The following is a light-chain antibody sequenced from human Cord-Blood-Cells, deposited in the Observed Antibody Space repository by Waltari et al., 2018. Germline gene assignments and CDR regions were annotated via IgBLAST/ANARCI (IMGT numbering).Light chain of an antibody. CDR1: QSVSSS. Sequence: EIVLTQSPATLSLSPGERATLSCRASQSVSSSLAWSQQKPGQAPRLLIYDASNRATGIPARFSGSGSGTDFTLTISSLEPEDFAVYYCQQRSNWPSLTFGGGTKVEIK. CDR3: QQRSNWPSLT. J-gene: IGKJ4*01. CDR2: DAS. V-gene: IGKV3-11*01.